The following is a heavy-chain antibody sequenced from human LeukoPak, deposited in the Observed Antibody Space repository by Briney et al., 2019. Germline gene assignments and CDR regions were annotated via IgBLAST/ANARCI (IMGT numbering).Heavy chain of an antibody. CDR2: IYYSGST. D-gene: IGHD2-15*01. CDR1: GGSTSSYY. Sequence: SETLSLTCTVSGGSTSSYYWSWIRRPPGKGLEWIGYIYYSGSTNYNPSLKSRVTISVDTSKNQFSLKLSSVTAADTAVYYCARDPRYCSGGSCYSEVGWFDPWGQGTLVTVSS. V-gene: IGHV4-59*01. J-gene: IGHJ5*02. CDR3: ARDPRYCSGGSCYSEVGWFDP.